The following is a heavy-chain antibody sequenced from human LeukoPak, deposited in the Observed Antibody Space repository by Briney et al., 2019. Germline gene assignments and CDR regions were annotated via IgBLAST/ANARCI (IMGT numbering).Heavy chain of an antibody. J-gene: IGHJ6*02. CDR3: ARDGEYSGYDYYYYYGLDV. D-gene: IGHD5-12*01. Sequence: ASVKVSCKASGGTFSSYAISWVRQAPGQGLEWMGRIIPILGIANYAQKFQGRVTITADKSTSTAYMELSSLRSEDTAVHYCARDGEYSGYDYYYYYGLDVWGQGTTVTVSS. V-gene: IGHV1-69*04. CDR2: IIPILGIA. CDR1: GGTFSSYA.